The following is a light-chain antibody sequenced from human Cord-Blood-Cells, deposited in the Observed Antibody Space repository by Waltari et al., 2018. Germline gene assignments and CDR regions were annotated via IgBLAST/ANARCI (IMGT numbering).Light chain of an antibody. CDR2: DAS. CDR1: QSISSW. Sequence: DIQMTQSPSTLSASVGDRVTISCRASQSISSWLAWYQQKPGKAPKLLIYDASSLESGVPSRCSGSGSGTEFTRTISSLQPDDFATYYCQQYNIYTPYSFGQGTKLEIK. V-gene: IGKV1-5*01. CDR3: QQYNIYTPYS. J-gene: IGKJ2*01.